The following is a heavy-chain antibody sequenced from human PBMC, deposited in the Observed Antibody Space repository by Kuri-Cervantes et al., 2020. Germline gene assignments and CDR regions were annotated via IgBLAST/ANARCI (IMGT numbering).Heavy chain of an antibody. Sequence: ASVKVSCKASGYTFTNCALRWVRQAPGQRLEWMGWINAGNGNTKYSQKFQGRVTMTRDTSARTAYMELSSLSSEDTAVYYCARDLRLSSYSGYAFDIWGQGTKVTVSS. CDR1: GYTFTNCA. D-gene: IGHD3-3*01. CDR3: ARDLRLSSYSGYAFDI. J-gene: IGHJ3*02. V-gene: IGHV1-3*01. CDR2: INAGNGNT.